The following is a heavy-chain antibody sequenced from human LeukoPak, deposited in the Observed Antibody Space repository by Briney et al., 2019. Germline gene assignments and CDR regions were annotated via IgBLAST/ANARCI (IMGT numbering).Heavy chain of an antibody. CDR2: ISSSSSYM. CDR1: GFTFSTYS. J-gene: IGHJ4*02. V-gene: IGHV3-21*01. Sequence: GGSLRLSCAASGFTFSTYSINWVRQAPGKGLEWVSYISSSSSYMYYADSVKGRFTISRDNAKNSLYLQMNSLRAEDTAVYYCARVFSKQQLTPDYWGQGTLVTVSP. CDR3: ARVFSKQQLTPDY. D-gene: IGHD6-13*01.